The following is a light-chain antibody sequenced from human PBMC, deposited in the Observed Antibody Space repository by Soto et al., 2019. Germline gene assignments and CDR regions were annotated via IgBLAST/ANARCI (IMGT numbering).Light chain of an antibody. CDR3: SSYSTTDPYV. J-gene: IGLJ1*01. Sequence: QSALTQPASVSGSPGQSITISYTGTSSDVGAYDFVSWYQQHPGKAPKYLIYEVSNRPSGVSDRFSGSKSGTTAPLTISGLQAEDEADYYCSSYSTTDPYVFGTGTKLTVL. CDR2: EVS. CDR1: SSDVGAYDF. V-gene: IGLV2-14*01.